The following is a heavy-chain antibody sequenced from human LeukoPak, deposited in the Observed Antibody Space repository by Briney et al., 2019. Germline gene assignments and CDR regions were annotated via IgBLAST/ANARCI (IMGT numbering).Heavy chain of an antibody. CDR2: ISSSSSYI. CDR1: GFTFSSYS. D-gene: IGHD2-15*01. Sequence: GGSLRLSCAASGFTFSSYSMNWVRQAPGRGLEWVSSISSSSSYIYYADSVKGRFTISRGNAKNSLYLQMNSLRAEDTAVYYCARDRGLGYCSGGSCYMADYWGQGTLVTVSS. CDR3: ARDRGLGYCSGGSCYMADY. J-gene: IGHJ4*02. V-gene: IGHV3-21*01.